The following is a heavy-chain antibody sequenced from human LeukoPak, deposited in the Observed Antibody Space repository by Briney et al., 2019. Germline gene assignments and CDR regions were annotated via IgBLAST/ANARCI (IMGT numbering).Heavy chain of an antibody. CDR2: IYYTGST. J-gene: IGHJ4*02. Sequence: SETLSLTCTVSRGSVSSSTYYWSWVRQPPGKGLEWIASIYYTGSTYYNPSFKSRVTISLDMSKNEFFLTMTSVTVADTAVYFCTAEKNGSPHYWGQGTQVTVSS. CDR1: RGSVSSSTYY. V-gene: IGHV4-39*07. D-gene: IGHD2-8*01. CDR3: TAEKNGSPHY.